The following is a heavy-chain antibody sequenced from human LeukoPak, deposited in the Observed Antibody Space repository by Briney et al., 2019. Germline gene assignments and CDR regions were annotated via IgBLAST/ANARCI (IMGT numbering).Heavy chain of an antibody. D-gene: IGHD3-3*01. CDR2: INPNSGGT. Sequence: ASVKVSCKASGYTFTGYYMHWVRQAPGQGLEWMGCINPNSGGTNYAQKFQGRVTMTRDTSMSTAYMELSSLRSDDTAVYYCARDGITIFGVVTRGYMDVWGKGTTVTVSS. CDR3: ARDGITIFGVVTRGYMDV. V-gene: IGHV1-2*02. CDR1: GYTFTGYY. J-gene: IGHJ6*03.